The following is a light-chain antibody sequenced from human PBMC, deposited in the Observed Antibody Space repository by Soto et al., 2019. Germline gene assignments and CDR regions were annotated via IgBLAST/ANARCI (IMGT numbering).Light chain of an antibody. CDR3: QQCGSSYPWT. J-gene: IGKJ1*01. V-gene: IGKV3-20*01. Sequence: EIVMTQSPATLSVSPGERATLSCRASQSVSSNYLAWYQQKPGQAPRLLIYGASSRATGIPDRFSGSGSGTDFTLTIRRLEPEDFAVYYCQQCGSSYPWTFGQGTKVDIK. CDR1: QSVSSNY. CDR2: GAS.